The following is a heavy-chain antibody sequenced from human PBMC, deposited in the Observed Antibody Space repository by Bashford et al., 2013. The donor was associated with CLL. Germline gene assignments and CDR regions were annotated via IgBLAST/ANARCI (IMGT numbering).Heavy chain of an antibody. CDR3: ASGIEAAGTTPFRY. Sequence: ASVKVSCKASGFDVNHYGISWVRQAPGQGLEWVGRISVYNGNTNYAQKFQGRVSVTTDPDTNTAYMELRSLSSDDTAVYYCASGIEAAGTTPFRYWGQGALVTVSS. J-gene: IGHJ4*02. CDR1: GFDVNHYG. CDR2: ISVYNGNT. V-gene: IGHV1-18*01. D-gene: IGHD6-13*01.